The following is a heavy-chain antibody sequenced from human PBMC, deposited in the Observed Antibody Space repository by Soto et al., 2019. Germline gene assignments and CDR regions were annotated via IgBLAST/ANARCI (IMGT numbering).Heavy chain of an antibody. CDR3: AQVLRPPEIVGTYGRMDYLDF. CDR2: ISRSGGST. Sequence: EVQLLESGGALVEPGGSLRLSCAASGFTFSSYAMSWVRQARGKGLEWVSTISRSGGSTYYAESVKGRFSISRDTSKNTLYLEMNTLRGADTAIYYCAQVLRPPEIVGTYGRMDYLDFRGQGTQVTVSS. V-gene: IGHV3-23*01. D-gene: IGHD1-26*01. J-gene: IGHJ4*02. CDR1: GFTFSSYA.